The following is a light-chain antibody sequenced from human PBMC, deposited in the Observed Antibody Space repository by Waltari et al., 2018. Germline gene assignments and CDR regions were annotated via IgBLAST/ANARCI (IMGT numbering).Light chain of an antibody. J-gene: IGLJ2*01. CDR3: TSYRRGSALGV. CDR1: SSDVGDYNY. V-gene: IGLV2-14*03. Sequence: QSALNQPASVSGSPGQSITISCTGTSSDVGDYNYVSWYQQHPGKAPKLMIYDVTNRPSGVSNRFSGSKSGNTASLTISGLQAEDEADYYCTSYRRGSALGVFGGGTSLTVL. CDR2: DVT.